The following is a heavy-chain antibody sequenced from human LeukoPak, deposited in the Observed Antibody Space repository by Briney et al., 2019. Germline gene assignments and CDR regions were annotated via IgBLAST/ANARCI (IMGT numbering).Heavy chain of an antibody. CDR2: ISGDGARA. Sequence: PGGSLTLPCSASGFIFDDYAMQWVRQGPGRGLERVSVISGDGARAGYADSVRGRFTISRDNTKNSLYLQMHSLKTEDTVLYYCARGQGGSGTYYNNWFDLWGRGTLVTVSA. CDR1: GFIFDDYA. CDR3: ARGQGGSGTYYNNWFDL. V-gene: IGHV3-9*01. J-gene: IGHJ5*02. D-gene: IGHD3-10*01.